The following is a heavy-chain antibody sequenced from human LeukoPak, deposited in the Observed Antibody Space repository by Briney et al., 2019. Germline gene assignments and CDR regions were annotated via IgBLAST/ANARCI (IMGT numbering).Heavy chain of an antibody. CDR1: GFIFSRFE. Sequence: GGSLRLSCEASGFIFSRFELNWVRQAPGKGPEWLSHISDKGGITYADSVNGRFTISRDNAKNSLYLRMTSLRVEDTAVYYCARSGGAYKPFDLWGQGTLVTVSS. V-gene: IGHV3-48*03. CDR3: ARSGGAYKPFDL. J-gene: IGHJ4*02. D-gene: IGHD2-15*01. CDR2: ISDKGGI.